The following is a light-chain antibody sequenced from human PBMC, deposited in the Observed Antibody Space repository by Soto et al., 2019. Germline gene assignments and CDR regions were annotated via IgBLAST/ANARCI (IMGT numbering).Light chain of an antibody. CDR1: KGMNNY. CDR3: QKYDSAVDT. CDR2: GAS. J-gene: IGKJ4*01. Sequence: DIKLTLSPSSLSASVGDTVHITSPARKGMNNYLAWYQQKPGKVPRLLIYGASTLQSGVPARFSGSGSGTDFTLTISSLQPEDVATYYCQKYDSAVDTFGGGTKVDIK. V-gene: IGKV1-27*01.